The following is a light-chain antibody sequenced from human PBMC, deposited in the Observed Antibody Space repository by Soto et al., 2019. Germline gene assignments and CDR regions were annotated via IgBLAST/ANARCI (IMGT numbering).Light chain of an antibody. Sequence: QSVLTQPPSVSGAPGQRVTISCTGSSSKIGAGYDVHWYQQLPGTAPKLLIYGNINRPSGVPDRFSGSKSGTSASLAITGLRAEDEADYYCQSYDSSLVFGGGTKLTVL. V-gene: IGLV1-40*01. CDR2: GNI. J-gene: IGLJ2*01. CDR3: QSYDSSLV. CDR1: SSKIGAGYD.